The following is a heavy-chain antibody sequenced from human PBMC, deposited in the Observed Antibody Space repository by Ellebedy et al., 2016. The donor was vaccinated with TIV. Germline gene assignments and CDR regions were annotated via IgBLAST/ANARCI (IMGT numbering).Heavy chain of an antibody. V-gene: IGHV3-64*04. J-gene: IGHJ4*02. CDR1: GFTFSDYA. D-gene: IGHD6-13*01. CDR3: TRGGAYSSWYWRN. CDR2: INRNGEST. Sequence: GESLKISCSASGFTFSDYAIHWVRRAPGKGLEYVSAINRNGESTYYADSVKGRFTISRDDRKSLLYLDMSSLTADDTAVYYCTRGGAYSSWYWRNWGQGTRVTVSS.